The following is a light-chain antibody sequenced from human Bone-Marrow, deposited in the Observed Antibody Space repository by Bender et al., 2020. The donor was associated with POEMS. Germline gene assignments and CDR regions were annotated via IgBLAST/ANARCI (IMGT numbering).Light chain of an antibody. J-gene: IGLJ2*01. CDR1: SSDVGGYDY. V-gene: IGLV2-14*01. Sequence: QSALTQPASVSGSPGQSITISCTGTSSDVGGYDYVSWYQQHPGKAPKYMIYDVNNRPSGVSNRFSGSKSGNTASLTISGLQAEDEADYYCSSYTSTSSLVVLGGGTKLTVL. CDR3: SSYTSTSSLVV. CDR2: DVN.